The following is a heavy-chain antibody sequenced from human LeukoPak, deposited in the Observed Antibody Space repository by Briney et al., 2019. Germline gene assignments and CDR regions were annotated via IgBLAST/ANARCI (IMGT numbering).Heavy chain of an antibody. CDR2: ISGSGGST. D-gene: IGHD5-18*01. Sequence: PGGSLRLSCAASGFTFSSYAMSWVRQAPGKGLEWVSAISGSGGSTYYADSVKGRFTISRDNSKNTLYLQMNSLRAEDTAVYYCAKGGRVGYSYGYDHYYYGMDVWGQGTTVTVSS. V-gene: IGHV3-23*01. CDR3: AKGGRVGYSYGYDHYYYGMDV. J-gene: IGHJ6*02. CDR1: GFTFSSYA.